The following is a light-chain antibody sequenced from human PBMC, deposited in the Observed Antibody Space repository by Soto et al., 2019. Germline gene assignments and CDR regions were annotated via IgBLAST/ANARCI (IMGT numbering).Light chain of an antibody. CDR2: EVS. CDR1: RTDVGGYNF. J-gene: IGLJ1*01. V-gene: IGLV2-14*01. Sequence: QSVLTQPASVSGSPGQPITISCTGTRTDVGGYNFVSWYQQHPGKAPKLIIYEVSNRPSGVSNRFSGSKSDNTASLTISGLQAEDEADYYCCSYVSSKTYVFGTGTKVTVL. CDR3: CSYVSSKTYV.